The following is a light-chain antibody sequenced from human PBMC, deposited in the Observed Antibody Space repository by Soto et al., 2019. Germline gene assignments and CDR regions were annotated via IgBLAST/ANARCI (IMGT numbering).Light chain of an antibody. V-gene: IGKV3-15*01. CDR2: RAS. Sequence: EIVLTQSPGTLSLSPGERATLCCRAIQSLSNNIYLAWYQQKPAQAPRSLIYRASTRATGIPARFIGSGSGTEFTLTTSSLLAEDFAVYYCQQYNSWPPGTFGQGTKV. CDR3: QQYNSWPPGT. CDR1: QSLSNN. J-gene: IGKJ1*01.